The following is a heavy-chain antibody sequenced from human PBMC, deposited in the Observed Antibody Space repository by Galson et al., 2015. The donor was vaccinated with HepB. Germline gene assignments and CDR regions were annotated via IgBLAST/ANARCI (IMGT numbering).Heavy chain of an antibody. J-gene: IGHJ5*02. CDR2: IFNSRTT. CDR1: GASVTSDY. V-gene: IGHV4-59*02. Sequence: SETLSLTCTVSGASVTSDYWSWLRQPPGKGLEWIAYIFNSRTTNYNPSLKSRITISVDSSKNHFSLNLNSVTAADTAVYYCGRTTVGGFDPWGQGILVTVSS. CDR3: GRTTVGGFDP. D-gene: IGHD4-11*01.